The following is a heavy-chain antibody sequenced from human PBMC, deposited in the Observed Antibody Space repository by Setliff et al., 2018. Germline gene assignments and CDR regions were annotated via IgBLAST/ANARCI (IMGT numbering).Heavy chain of an antibody. J-gene: IGHJ4*02. CDR1: GGSISTYY. CDR2: IYTSWST. CDR3: ARDPTRKFDS. Sequence: SETLSLTCTVSGGSISTYYWSWIRQSAGKGLEWIGHIYTSWSTVYNPSLKSRVTMSVDTSKNQFSLNLTSVTAADTAVYYCARDPTRKFDSWGQGTLVTVSS. V-gene: IGHV4-4*07.